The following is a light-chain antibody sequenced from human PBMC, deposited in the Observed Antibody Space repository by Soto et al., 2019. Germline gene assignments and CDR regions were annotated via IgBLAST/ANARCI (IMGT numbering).Light chain of an antibody. J-gene: IGLJ2*01. Sequence: QSVLTQPASVSGSPGQSFTISCTGTSSDVGGYNYVSWYQQHPGKAPKLMIYDVSNRPSGVSNRFSGSKSGNTASLTISGLQAEDEAAYYCRSYTSSSTVVFGGGTKLTVL. CDR1: SSDVGGYNY. V-gene: IGLV2-14*01. CDR2: DVS. CDR3: RSYTSSSTVV.